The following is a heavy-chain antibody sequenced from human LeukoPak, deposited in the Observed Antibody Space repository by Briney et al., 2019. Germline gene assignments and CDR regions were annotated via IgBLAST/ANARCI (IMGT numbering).Heavy chain of an antibody. V-gene: IGHV4-38-2*02. Sequence: KTSETLSLTCTVSGYSISSGYYWGWIRQPPGKGLEWIGSIYHSGSTYYNPSLKSRVTISVDTSKSQFSLKLSSVTAADTAVYYCARKSYLTGDGYFDLWGRGTLVTVSS. CDR2: IYHSGST. D-gene: IGHD1-26*01. J-gene: IGHJ2*01. CDR3: ARKSYLTGDGYFDL. CDR1: GYSISSGYY.